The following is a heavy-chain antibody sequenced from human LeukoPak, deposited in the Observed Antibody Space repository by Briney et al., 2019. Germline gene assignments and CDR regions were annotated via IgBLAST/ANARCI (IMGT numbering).Heavy chain of an antibody. Sequence: SVKVSCKVSGGTFSSYAISWVRQAPGQGLEWMGGIIPIFGTANYAQKFQGRVTITADESTSTAYMELSSLRSEDTAVYYCARDLGGAAVGATIFDYWGQGTLVTVSS. J-gene: IGHJ4*02. CDR1: GGTFSSYA. V-gene: IGHV1-69*13. D-gene: IGHD1-26*01. CDR3: ARDLGGAAVGATIFDY. CDR2: IIPIFGTA.